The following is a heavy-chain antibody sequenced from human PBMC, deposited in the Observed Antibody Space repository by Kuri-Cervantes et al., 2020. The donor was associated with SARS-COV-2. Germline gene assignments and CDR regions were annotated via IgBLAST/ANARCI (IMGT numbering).Heavy chain of an antibody. CDR1: GLTFDDYG. CDR3: ARVGSALRRDFDY. Sequence: GGSLRLSCAASGLTFDDYGMSWVRQAPGKGLEWVSGINWNGGSTGYADSVKGRFTISRDNAKNSLYLQMNNLRAEDTALYFCARVGSALRRDFDYWGQGTLVTVSS. D-gene: IGHD6-25*01. J-gene: IGHJ4*02. CDR2: INWNGGST. V-gene: IGHV3-20*04.